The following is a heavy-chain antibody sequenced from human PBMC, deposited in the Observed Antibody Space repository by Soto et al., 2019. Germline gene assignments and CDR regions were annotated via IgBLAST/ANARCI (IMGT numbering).Heavy chain of an antibody. CDR2: ISAYNGNT. J-gene: IGHJ5*02. Sequence: ASVKVSGKASGYTFTSYGISCVLQSPGQWLEWMGCISAYNGNTNYAQKLRGRVTMTTDTSTSTAYMELRSLRSDDTAVYYCARDEHPGRWFDPWGQGTPVTVSS. CDR3: ARDEHPGRWFDP. CDR1: GYTFTSYG. V-gene: IGHV1-18*04.